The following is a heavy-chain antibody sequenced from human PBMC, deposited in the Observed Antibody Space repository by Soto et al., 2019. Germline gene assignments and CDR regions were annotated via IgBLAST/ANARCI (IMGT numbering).Heavy chain of an antibody. Sequence: QLQLQESGPGLVKPSETLSLTCSVSGGSISSVSYYWGWIRQPPGKGLEWIGSIYYSGSAYYSPSLKCRVTMSVVTSKNQLSLELRSVTAADTAVYYCARLHCNSPNCVPLDPWGQGTLVTVSS. V-gene: IGHV4-39*01. D-gene: IGHD2-2*01. CDR2: IYYSGSA. J-gene: IGHJ5*02. CDR3: ARLHCNSPNCVPLDP. CDR1: GGSISSVSYY.